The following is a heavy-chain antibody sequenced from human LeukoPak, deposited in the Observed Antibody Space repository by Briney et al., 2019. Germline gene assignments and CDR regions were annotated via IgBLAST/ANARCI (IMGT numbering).Heavy chain of an antibody. CDR2: I. Sequence: SETLSLTCTVSRGSVTSYYWSWIRQPPGKGLEWIGDIYNPSLQSRVTISLDMSQNQFSLRLRSVTAADTAVYYCARDPSHHSGTFDIWGQGTMVTVSS. CDR1: RGSVTSYY. D-gene: IGHD2-15*01. V-gene: IGHV4-59*02. CDR3: ARDPSHHSGTFDI. J-gene: IGHJ3*02.